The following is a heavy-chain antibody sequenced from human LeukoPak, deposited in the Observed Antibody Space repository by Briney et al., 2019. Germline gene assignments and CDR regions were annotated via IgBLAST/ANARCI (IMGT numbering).Heavy chain of an antibody. J-gene: IGHJ5*02. D-gene: IGHD2-15*01. Sequence: SVKVSCRASGGTFSSYAISWVRQAPGQGLEWMGGIIPIFGTANYAQKFQGRVTITADESTSTAYMELSSLRSEDTAVYYCAATATLGFRFDPWGQGTLVTVSS. CDR3: AATATLGFRFDP. CDR1: GGTFSSYA. V-gene: IGHV1-69*13. CDR2: IIPIFGTA.